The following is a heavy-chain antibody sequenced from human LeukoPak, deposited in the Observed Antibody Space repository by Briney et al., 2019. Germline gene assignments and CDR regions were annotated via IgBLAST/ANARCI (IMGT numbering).Heavy chain of an antibody. CDR1: GGSISSSSYY. CDR3: ARSGGSGFQLDS. J-gene: IGHJ4*02. CDR2: IYYSGST. Sequence: PSETLCLTCTVSGGSISSSSYYWGWIRQPPGKGLEWIGSIYYSGSTYYNPSLKSRVTISVDTSKNQFSLKLSSVTAADTAVYYCARSGGSGFQLDSWGQGTLVTVSS. D-gene: IGHD1-26*01. V-gene: IGHV4-39*07.